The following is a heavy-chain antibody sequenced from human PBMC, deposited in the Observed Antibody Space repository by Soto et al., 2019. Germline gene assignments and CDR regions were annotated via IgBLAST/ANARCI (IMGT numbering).Heavy chain of an antibody. Sequence: GGSLRLSCTASGFTFGDYAMSWVRQAPGKGLEWVGFIRSKAYGGTTEYAASVKGRFTISRDDSKSIAYLQMNSLKTEDTAVYYCTRDSIVVGAPTPDYFDYWGQGTLVTVSS. V-gene: IGHV3-49*04. CDR1: GFTFGDYA. D-gene: IGHD1-26*01. CDR3: TRDSIVVGAPTPDYFDY. CDR2: IRSKAYGGTT. J-gene: IGHJ4*02.